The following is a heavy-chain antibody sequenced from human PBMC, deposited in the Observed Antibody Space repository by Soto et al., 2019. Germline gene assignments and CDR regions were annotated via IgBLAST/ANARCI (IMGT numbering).Heavy chain of an antibody. J-gene: IGHJ6*02. CDR1: GYTFTSYY. Sequence: VASVKVSCKASGYTFTSYYMHWVRQAPGQGLEWMGIINPSGGSTSYAQKFQGRVTMTRDTSTSTVYMELSSLRSEDTAVYYCARGGRITIFGVVTSNPSYYYYGMDVWGQGTTVTVSS. D-gene: IGHD3-3*01. CDR2: INPSGGST. CDR3: ARGGRITIFGVVTSNPSYYYYGMDV. V-gene: IGHV1-46*01.